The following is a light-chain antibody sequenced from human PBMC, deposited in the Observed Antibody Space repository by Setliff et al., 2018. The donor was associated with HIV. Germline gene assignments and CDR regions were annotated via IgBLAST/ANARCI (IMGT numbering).Light chain of an antibody. CDR1: SSNIGSNY. Sequence: VLTQPPSASGTPGQRVTISCSGSSSNIGSNYVYWYQHLPGTAPKLLIYRNNQRPSGVPDRFSGSKSGTSASLATSGLRSEDEADYYCAAWDDSLSGLGVVFGGGTKVTVL. V-gene: IGLV1-47*01. CDR2: RNN. CDR3: AAWDDSLSGLGVV. J-gene: IGLJ2*01.